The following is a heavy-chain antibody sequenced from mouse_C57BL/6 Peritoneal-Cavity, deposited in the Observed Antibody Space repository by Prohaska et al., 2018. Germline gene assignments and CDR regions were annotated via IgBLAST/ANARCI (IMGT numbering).Heavy chain of an antibody. CDR2: ISYDGSN. V-gene: IGHV3-6*01. CDR1: GYSITSGYY. Sequence: DVQLQESGPGLVKPSQSLSLTCSVTGYSITSGYYWNWIRQFPGNKLEWMGNISYDGSNNYNPSLKNRISITRDTSKNQFFLKLNSVTTEDTATYYCARAYYYGSPYYFDYWGQGTTLTVSS. J-gene: IGHJ2*01. D-gene: IGHD1-1*01. CDR3: ARAYYYGSPYYFDY.